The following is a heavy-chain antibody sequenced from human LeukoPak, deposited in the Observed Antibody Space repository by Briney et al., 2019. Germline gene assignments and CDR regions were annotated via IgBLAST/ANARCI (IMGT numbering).Heavy chain of an antibody. Sequence: SETLSLTCTVSGGSISSYYWSWIRQPPGKGLEWIGYIYYSGSTNYSPSLKSRVTISVDTSKNQFSLKLSSVTAADTAVYYCASTPVVTAIHYFDYWGQGTLVTVSS. CDR2: IYYSGST. D-gene: IGHD2-21*02. J-gene: IGHJ4*02. CDR1: GGSISSYY. CDR3: ASTPVVTAIHYFDY. V-gene: IGHV4-59*01.